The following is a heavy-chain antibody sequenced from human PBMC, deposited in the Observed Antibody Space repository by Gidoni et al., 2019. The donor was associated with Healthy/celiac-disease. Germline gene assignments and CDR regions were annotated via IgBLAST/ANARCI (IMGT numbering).Heavy chain of an antibody. J-gene: IGHJ6*02. CDR2: ISYDGSNK. V-gene: IGHV3-30*18. Sequence: QVQLVESGGGVVQPGRSLRLSCAASGFTFSSYGMHWVRQAPGKGLEWVAVISYDGSNKYYADSVKDRFTISRDNSKNTLYLQMNSLRAEDTAVYYCAKCNSGYENYYYYYGMDVWGQGTTVTVSS. D-gene: IGHD5-12*01. CDR1: GFTFSSYG. CDR3: AKCNSGYENYYYYYGMDV.